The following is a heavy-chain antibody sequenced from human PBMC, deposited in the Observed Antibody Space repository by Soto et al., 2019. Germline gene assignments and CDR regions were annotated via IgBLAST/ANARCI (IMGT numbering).Heavy chain of an antibody. V-gene: IGHV3-30-3*01. CDR3: AREGSSGSQALDY. Sequence: PGGSLRLSCAASGFTFSSYAMHWVRQAPGKGLEWVAVISYDGSNKYYADSVKGRFTISRDNSKNTLYLQMNSLRAEDTAVYYSAREGSSGSQALDYWGQGTLVTVSS. CDR1: GFTFSSYA. CDR2: ISYDGSNK. J-gene: IGHJ4*02. D-gene: IGHD6-19*01.